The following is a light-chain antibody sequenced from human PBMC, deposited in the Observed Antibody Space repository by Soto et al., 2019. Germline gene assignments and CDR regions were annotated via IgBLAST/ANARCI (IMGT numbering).Light chain of an antibody. CDR2: GAS. CDR1: QSVSSSY. J-gene: IGKJ1*01. CDR3: QQYGSSPWT. Sequence: EIVLTQSPGTLSLSQGEGATLSCRASQSVSSSYFAWYQQKPGLAPRLLIYGASSRATGIPDRFSGSGSGTVFTLTISRLEPEDFAVYYCQQYGSSPWTFGQGTKVETK. V-gene: IGKV3-20*01.